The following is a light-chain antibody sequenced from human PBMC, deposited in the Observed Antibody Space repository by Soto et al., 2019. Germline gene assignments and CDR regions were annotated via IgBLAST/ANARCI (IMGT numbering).Light chain of an antibody. V-gene: IGLV6-57*04. CDR1: SGSIARNY. CDR3: QSYDSSNVV. CDR2: EDN. Sequence: NFLLTQPHSVSESPGKTVTISCTRSSGSIARNYVQWYQQRPGSAPTTVIYEDNQRPSGVPDRFSGSIDGSSNSASLTISGLKPEDEADYYCQSYDSSNVVFGGGTKVTVL. J-gene: IGLJ2*01.